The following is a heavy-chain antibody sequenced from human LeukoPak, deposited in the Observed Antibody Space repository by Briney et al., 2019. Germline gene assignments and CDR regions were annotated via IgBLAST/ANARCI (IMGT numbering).Heavy chain of an antibody. CDR3: ARQGGQEHYGMDV. V-gene: IGHV4-34*01. CDR2: INHSGST. J-gene: IGHJ6*02. CDR1: GGSFSGYY. Sequence: PSETLSLTCDVYGGSFSGYYWNWIRQPPGKGLEWIGEINHSGSTNYNPSLKSRVTISVDTSKNQFSLKLSSVTAADTAVYYCARQGGQEHYGMDVWGQGTTVTVSS. D-gene: IGHD1-26*01.